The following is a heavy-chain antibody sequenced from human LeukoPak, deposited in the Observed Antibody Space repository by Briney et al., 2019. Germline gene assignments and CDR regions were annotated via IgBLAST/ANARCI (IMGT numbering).Heavy chain of an antibody. Sequence: GASVKVSCKASGYTFTSYDINWVRQATGQGLEWMGWMNPNSGNTGYAQKFQGRVTITRNTSISTAYMELSSLRSEDTAVYYCARAPRTATSALDAFDIWGQGTMVTVSS. CDR3: ARAPRTATSALDAFDI. J-gene: IGHJ3*02. CDR2: MNPNSGNT. D-gene: IGHD1-14*01. V-gene: IGHV1-8*03. CDR1: GYTFTSYD.